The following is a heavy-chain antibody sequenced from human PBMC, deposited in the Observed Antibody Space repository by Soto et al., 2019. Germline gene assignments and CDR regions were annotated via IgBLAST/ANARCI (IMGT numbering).Heavy chain of an antibody. CDR1: SGSISSSSYY. CDR3: ASNAVHSSGFTDY. Sequence: QLQLQESGPGLVKPSETLSLTCTVSSGSISSSSYYWGWIRRPPGKGLEWIGSIYYSGSTYYNPSLKSRGTISRATSKDQCSVKLSSVTAADTAVDYCASNAVHSSGFTDYWGQGTLVTVSS. J-gene: IGHJ4*02. D-gene: IGHD6-19*01. CDR2: IYYSGST. V-gene: IGHV4-39*01.